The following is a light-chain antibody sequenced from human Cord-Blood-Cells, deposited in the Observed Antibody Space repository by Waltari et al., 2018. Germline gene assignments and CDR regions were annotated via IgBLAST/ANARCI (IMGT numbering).Light chain of an antibody. Sequence: DIQLTQSPSTLSASVGDRVTITCRASQSISSWLAWYQQKPGKAPKLLIYKASSLESGVPSRFSGSGSGTEFTLTISSLQPDDVATYYCQQYNSYSLRTFGGGTKVEIK. J-gene: IGKJ4*01. CDR3: QQYNSYSLRT. CDR2: KAS. CDR1: QSISSW. V-gene: IGKV1-5*03.